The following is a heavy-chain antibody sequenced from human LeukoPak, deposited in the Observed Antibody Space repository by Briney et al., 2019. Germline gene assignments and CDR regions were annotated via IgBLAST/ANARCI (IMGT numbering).Heavy chain of an antibody. Sequence: PSETLSLTCTVSVYSISSGYYWGWIRQPRGKGLEWIGSIYYSGSTYYNPSLKSRVTISVDTSKNQFSLKLSSVTAADTAVYYCACAVSGYSSSWYVVYWGQGTLVTVSS. V-gene: IGHV4-38-2*02. CDR1: VYSISSGYY. D-gene: IGHD6-13*01. CDR3: ACAVSGYSSSWYVVY. CDR2: IYYSGST. J-gene: IGHJ4*02.